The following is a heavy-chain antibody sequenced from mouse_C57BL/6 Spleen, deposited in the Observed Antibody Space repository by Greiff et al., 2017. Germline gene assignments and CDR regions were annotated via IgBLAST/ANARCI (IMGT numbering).Heavy chain of an antibody. D-gene: IGHD1-1*01. V-gene: IGHV1-55*01. J-gene: IGHJ1*03. Sequence: QVQLQQPGAELVKPGASVKMSCKASGYTFPSYWINWVKQRPGQGLEWIGDIYPGSGSNNYNEKFKSKATLTVDTSSRTSYMQLSSLTSEDSAVFYCARSRTTVGDFWYFDVWGTGTTVTVSS. CDR2: IYPGSGSN. CDR1: GYTFPSYW. CDR3: ARSRTTVGDFWYFDV.